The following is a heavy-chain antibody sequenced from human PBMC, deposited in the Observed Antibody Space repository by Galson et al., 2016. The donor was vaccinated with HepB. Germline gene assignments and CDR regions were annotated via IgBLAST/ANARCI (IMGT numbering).Heavy chain of an antibody. CDR2: ISSSSSYI. Sequence: SLRLSCAGSGFTFSSYSMTWARQAPGKGLEWVSSISSSSSYIYYADSVKGRFTISRDNAKNSAYLQMNNVRAEDTAIYYCVAGAGWLPDYWGQGTLVSVSS. CDR3: VAGAGWLPDY. J-gene: IGHJ4*02. V-gene: IGHV3-21*04. D-gene: IGHD6-19*01. CDR1: GFTFSSYS.